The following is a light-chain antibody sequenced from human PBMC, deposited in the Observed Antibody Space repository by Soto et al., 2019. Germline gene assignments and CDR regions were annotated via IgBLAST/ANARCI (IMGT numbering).Light chain of an antibody. J-gene: IGKJ4*01. CDR2: AAS. Sequence: DIQMTQSPSSLSASVGDRVTITCRASQSISSYLNWYQQKPGKAPKLLIYAASSFQSGVSSRFSGSVSGTDFTLTISSLQPEDFATYYCQQSYSTPLTFGGGTKVDIK. CDR1: QSISSY. V-gene: IGKV1-39*01. CDR3: QQSYSTPLT.